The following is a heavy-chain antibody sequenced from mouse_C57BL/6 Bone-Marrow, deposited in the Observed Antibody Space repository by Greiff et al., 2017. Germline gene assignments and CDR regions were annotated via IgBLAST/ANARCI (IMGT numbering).Heavy chain of an antibody. CDR2: INPSNGGT. D-gene: IGHD1-1*01. J-gene: IGHJ3*01. Sequence: QVQLKESGTELVKPGASVKLSCKASGYTFTSYWMHWVKQRPGQGLEWIGNINPSNGGTNYNEKFKSKATLTVDKSSSTAYMQLSSLTSEDSAVYYCARGELLRYFPLAYWGQGTLVTVSA. CDR1: GYTFTSYW. CDR3: ARGELLRYFPLAY. V-gene: IGHV1-53*01.